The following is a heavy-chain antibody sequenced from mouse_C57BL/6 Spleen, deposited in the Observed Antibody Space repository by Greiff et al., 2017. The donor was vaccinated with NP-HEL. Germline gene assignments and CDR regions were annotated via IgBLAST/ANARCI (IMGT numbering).Heavy chain of an antibody. V-gene: IGHV1-78*01. CDR1: GYTFTDHT. CDR2: IYPRDGST. CDR3: ARSEGLLRSVGYAMDY. Sequence: VQLQQSDAELVKPGASVKISCKVSGYTFTDHTIHWMKQRPEQGLEWIGYIYPRDGSTKYNEKFKGKATLTADKSSSTAYMHINSLTSEDSAVYFCARSEGLLRSVGYAMDYWGQRTSVTVSS. D-gene: IGHD1-1*01. J-gene: IGHJ4*01.